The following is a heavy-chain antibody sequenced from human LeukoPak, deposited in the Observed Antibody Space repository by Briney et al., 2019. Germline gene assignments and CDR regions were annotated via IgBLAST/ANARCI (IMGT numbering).Heavy chain of an antibody. CDR3: ARKGYGSGSYTFYFDY. J-gene: IGHJ4*02. Sequence: GGALRLSCAASGFTFSSYEMNWVRQAPGKGLEWGSYISTSGSTIYYADSVKGRFTISRDNAKNSLCLQMNSLRVEDTAVYYCARKGYGSGSYTFYFDYWGQGTLVTVSS. V-gene: IGHV3-48*03. CDR1: GFTFSSYE. CDR2: ISTSGSTI. D-gene: IGHD3-10*01.